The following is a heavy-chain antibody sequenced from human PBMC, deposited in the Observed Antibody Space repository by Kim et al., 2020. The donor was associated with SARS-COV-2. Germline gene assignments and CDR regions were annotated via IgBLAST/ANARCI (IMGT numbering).Heavy chain of an antibody. Sequence: GGSLRLSCAASGFTFSSYSMNWVRQAPGKGLEWVSSISSSSSYIYYADSVKGRFTISRDNAKNSLYLQMNSLRAEDTAVYYCARARVVVVPAAPGGDAFDVWGQGTMVTVSS. V-gene: IGHV3-21*01. CDR3: ARARVVVVPAAPGGDAFDV. D-gene: IGHD2-2*01. J-gene: IGHJ3*01. CDR1: GFTFSSYS. CDR2: ISSSSSYI.